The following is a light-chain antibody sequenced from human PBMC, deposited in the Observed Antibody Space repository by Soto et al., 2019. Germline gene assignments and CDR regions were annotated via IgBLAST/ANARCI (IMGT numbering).Light chain of an antibody. CDR3: QQYGSSLYT. CDR1: QSISSW. J-gene: IGKJ2*01. Sequence: DIQMTQSPSTLSASVGDRVTITCRASQSISSWLAWYQQKAGKAPKLLIYRASSLESGVPSRFNGSGSGTEFTLTITSLQPEDFAVYYCQQYGSSLYTFGQGTKLEIK. CDR2: RAS. V-gene: IGKV1-5*03.